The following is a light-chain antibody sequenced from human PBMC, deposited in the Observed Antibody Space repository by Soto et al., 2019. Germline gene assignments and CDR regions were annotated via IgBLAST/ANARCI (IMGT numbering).Light chain of an antibody. J-gene: IGLJ2*01. CDR2: DVN. Sequence: QSALTQPASVSGSPGQSITISCTGTSRDVGGYSYVSWYQQHPGKAPKLMIYDVNNRPSGVSDRFSGSKSGNTASLTISGRQADDESDYYCSSFTSYSTLVFGGGTKLTVL. V-gene: IGLV2-14*03. CDR1: SRDVGGYSY. CDR3: SSFTSYSTLV.